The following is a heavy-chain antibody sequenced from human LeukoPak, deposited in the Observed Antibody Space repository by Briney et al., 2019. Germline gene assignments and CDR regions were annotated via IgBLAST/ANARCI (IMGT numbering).Heavy chain of an antibody. D-gene: IGHD3-9*01. V-gene: IGHV1-69*06. CDR3: ARGLSDILSGYQDAFDI. CDR1: GGTFSSYA. CDR2: IIPIFGTA. J-gene: IGHJ3*02. Sequence: SVKVSCKASGGTFSSYAISWVRQAPGQGLEWMGGIIPIFGTANYAQKFQGRVTITADKSTSTAYMELSSLRSEDTAVYYCARGLSDILSGYQDAFDIWGQGTMVTVSS.